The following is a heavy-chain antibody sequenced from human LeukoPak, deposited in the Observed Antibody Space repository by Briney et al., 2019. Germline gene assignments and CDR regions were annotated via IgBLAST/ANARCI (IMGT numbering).Heavy chain of an antibody. J-gene: IGHJ4*02. CDR2: IIPIFGTA. Sequence: ASVKVSCKASGGTFSSYAISWVRQAPGQGLEWMGGIIPIFGTANYAQKFQGRVTITADESTSTAYMELSSLRSGDTAVYYCARASSGPQWAFDYWGQGTLVTVSS. CDR3: ARASSGPQWAFDY. D-gene: IGHD6-19*01. CDR1: GGTFSSYA. V-gene: IGHV1-69*13.